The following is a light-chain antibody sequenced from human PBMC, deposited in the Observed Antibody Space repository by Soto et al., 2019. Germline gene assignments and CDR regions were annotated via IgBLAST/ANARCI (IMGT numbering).Light chain of an antibody. J-gene: IGKJ1*01. CDR3: QQYGSSPPT. Sequence: EIVLTQSPGTLSLSPGERATLSCRASQSVNSYSLAWYQQKPGQPPRLLVWGASNRATDIPYRFSGSGSGTDFTLTITNLEPEDFAVYYCQQYGSSPPTFGQGTRVEVK. V-gene: IGKV3-20*01. CDR2: GAS. CDR1: QSVNSYS.